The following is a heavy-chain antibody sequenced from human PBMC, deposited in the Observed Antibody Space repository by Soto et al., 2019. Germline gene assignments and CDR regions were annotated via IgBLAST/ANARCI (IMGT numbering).Heavy chain of an antibody. V-gene: IGHV1-24*01. J-gene: IGHJ5*02. D-gene: IGHD3-22*01. CDR3: ATVQYYYDSSGYPNWFDP. CDR2: FDPEDGET. CDR1: GYTLTELS. Sequence: QVQLVQSGAEVKKPGASVKVSCKVSGYTLTELSMHWVRQAPGKGLEWMGGFDPEDGETIYAQKFQGRVTMTEDTSTDTAYMELSSLRSEDTAVYYCATVQYYYDSSGYPNWFDPWGQGTLVTVSS.